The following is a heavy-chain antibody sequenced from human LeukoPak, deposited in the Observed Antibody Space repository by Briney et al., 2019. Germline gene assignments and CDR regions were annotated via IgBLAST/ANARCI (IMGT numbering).Heavy chain of an antibody. CDR2: INPSGGST. Sequence: ASVKVSCKASGYTFTSYYMHWVRQAPGQGLEWMGIINPSGGSTSHAQKFQGRVTMTRDTSTSTVYMELSSLRSEDTAVYYCARVVVGDIAAFDIWGQGTMVTVSS. CDR3: ARVVVGDIAAFDI. D-gene: IGHD4-17*01. V-gene: IGHV1-46*01. J-gene: IGHJ3*02. CDR1: GYTFTSYY.